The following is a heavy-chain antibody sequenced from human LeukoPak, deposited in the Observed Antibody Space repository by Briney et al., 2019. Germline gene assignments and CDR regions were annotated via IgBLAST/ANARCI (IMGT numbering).Heavy chain of an antibody. CDR2: IFSNGDT. CDR1: EFTVSGNY. J-gene: IGHJ4*02. CDR3: TIDHRNY. V-gene: IGHV3-53*01. Sequence: GGSLRLSCTASEFTVSGNYMLWVRQAPGKGLEWVSPIFSNGDTHYADSVKGRFTISRDTSKNTVSLQMNSLRVEDTAMYYSTIDHRNYGGQGTLVTVSS.